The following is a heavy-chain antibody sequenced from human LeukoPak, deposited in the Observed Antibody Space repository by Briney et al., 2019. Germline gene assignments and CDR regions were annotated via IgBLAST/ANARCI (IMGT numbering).Heavy chain of an antibody. CDR2: INHSGST. V-gene: IGHV4-34*01. D-gene: IGHD1-26*01. CDR3: ARDPSLGSYHIEYFDY. Sequence: PLETLSLTCAVYGGSFGGYYWSWIRQPPGKGLEWIGEINHSGSTNYNPSLKSRVTISVDTSKNQFSLKLSSVTAADTAVYYCARDPSLGSYHIEYFDYWGQGTLVTVSS. J-gene: IGHJ4*02. CDR1: GGSFGGYY.